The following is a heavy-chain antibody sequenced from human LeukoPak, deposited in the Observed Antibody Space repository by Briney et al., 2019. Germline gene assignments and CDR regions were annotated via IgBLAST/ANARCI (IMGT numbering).Heavy chain of an antibody. D-gene: IGHD1-26*01. CDR2: IRQHGSEK. CDR1: GFTLSSYW. J-gene: IGHJ4*02. V-gene: IGHV3-7*01. CDR3: ARGLRLVGATSY. Sequence: PGGSLRLSCAASGFTLSSYWMSWVRQAPGKGLEWVANIRQHGSEKYYVDSVKGRFIISRDNANNSLYLQMNSLRAEDTAVYYCARGLRLVGATSYWGQGTLVTVSS.